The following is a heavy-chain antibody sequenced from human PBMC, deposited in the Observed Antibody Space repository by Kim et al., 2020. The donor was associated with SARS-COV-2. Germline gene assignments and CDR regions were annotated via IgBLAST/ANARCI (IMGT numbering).Heavy chain of an antibody. CDR3: AGQRGNSVTSGGDS. CDR1: GYSFTSYW. Sequence: GESLKISCKGYGYSFTSYWIGWVRQMPGKGLEWMGNIYPGDSDTRYSPSFQGQVTISADKSITTAYLQWSSLKASDTAIYYCAGQRGNSVTSGGDSWGQGTLVTVSS. V-gene: IGHV5-51*01. J-gene: IGHJ4*02. CDR2: IYPGDSDT. D-gene: IGHD4-17*01.